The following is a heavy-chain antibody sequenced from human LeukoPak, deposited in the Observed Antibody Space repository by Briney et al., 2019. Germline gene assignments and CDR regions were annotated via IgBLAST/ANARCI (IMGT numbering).Heavy chain of an antibody. D-gene: IGHD3-10*01. CDR2: ISAEGDIQ. V-gene: IGHV3-30-3*01. Sequence: MHWVRQAPGKGLEWVAAISAEGDIQIYLDSVMGRFTISRDNSKSTLYLQMNSLRIEDTGFYYCTRDMIRGVPDYIDYWGQGTLVTVSS. CDR3: TRDMIRGVPDYIDY. J-gene: IGHJ4*02.